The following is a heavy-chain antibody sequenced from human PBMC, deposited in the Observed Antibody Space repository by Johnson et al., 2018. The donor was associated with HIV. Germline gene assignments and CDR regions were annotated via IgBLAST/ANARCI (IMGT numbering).Heavy chain of an antibody. J-gene: IGHJ3*02. Sequence: VQLVESGGGVVQPGGSLRLSCAASGFTFNSYGMHWVRQAPGKGLEWVAFIRNDGSNKFYADSVKGRFTNSRDNSKNTLYLQMNSLKTEDTAVYYCVRCYYDSGGYADAFDIWGQGTMVTVSS. D-gene: IGHD3-22*01. CDR3: VRCYYDSGGYADAFDI. V-gene: IGHV3-30*02. CDR1: GFTFNSYG. CDR2: IRNDGSNK.